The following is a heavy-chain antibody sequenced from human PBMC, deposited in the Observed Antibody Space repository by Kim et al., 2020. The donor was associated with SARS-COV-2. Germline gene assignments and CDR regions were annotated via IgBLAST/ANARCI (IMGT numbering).Heavy chain of an antibody. Sequence: SETLSLTCTVSGGSISSYYWSWIRQPPGKGLEWIGYIYYSGSTNFNPSLKSRVTISVDTSKNQFSLKLSSVTAADTAVYYCARDRLYGNAHRAFDIWGQGTMVTVSS. D-gene: IGHD2-2*02. CDR1: GGSISSYY. CDR2: IYYSGST. V-gene: IGHV4-59*13. CDR3: ARDRLYGNAHRAFDI. J-gene: IGHJ3*02.